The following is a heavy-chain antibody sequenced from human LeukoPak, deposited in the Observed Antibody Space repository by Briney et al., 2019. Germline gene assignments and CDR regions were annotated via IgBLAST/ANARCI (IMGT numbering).Heavy chain of an antibody. CDR3: VIWGDYDVLTGYYVPDY. CDR2: FTGSGTNR. CDR1: GFTFSNYA. J-gene: IGHJ4*02. Sequence: GASLKLPCVAPGFTFSNYAMSWARQAPGKGLEWVSPFTGSGTNRYYADSLKGRFTTSRDNSKNTVFLQMNSLRHEDTAIYYCVIWGDYDVLTGYYVPDYWGQGTLVTVAS. V-gene: IGHV3-23*01. D-gene: IGHD3-9*01.